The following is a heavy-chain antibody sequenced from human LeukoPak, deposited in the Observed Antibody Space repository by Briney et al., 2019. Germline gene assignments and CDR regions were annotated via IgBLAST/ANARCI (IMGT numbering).Heavy chain of an antibody. CDR3: ARLHSSGWSYYYYYMDV. CDR2: IYFSGST. CDR1: GGSISSSSYY. J-gene: IGHJ6*03. D-gene: IGHD6-19*01. V-gene: IGHV4-39*07. Sequence: SETLSLTCTVSGGSISSSSYYWGWIRQPPGKGLEWIGNIYFSGSTYYNPSLKSRVTISVDTSKNQFSLKLSSVTAADTAVYYCARLHSSGWSYYYYYMDVRGKGTTVTISS.